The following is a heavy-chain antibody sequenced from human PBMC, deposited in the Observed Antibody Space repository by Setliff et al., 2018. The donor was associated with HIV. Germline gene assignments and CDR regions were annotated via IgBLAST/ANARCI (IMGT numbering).Heavy chain of an antibody. CDR1: DDSLSRSDFY. J-gene: IGHJ4*02. V-gene: IGHV4-39*07. CDR3: VTTDYFYGRNNFEY. Sequence: SETLSLTCTVTDDSLSRSDFYWAWIRQPPEKGLEWVASIYDTGDTHYNPSLKSRVTISRDMSKNQFSLKLGSVTAADTALYYCVTTDYFYGRNNFEYWGQGTLVTVSS. CDR2: IYDTGDT. D-gene: IGHD3-10*01.